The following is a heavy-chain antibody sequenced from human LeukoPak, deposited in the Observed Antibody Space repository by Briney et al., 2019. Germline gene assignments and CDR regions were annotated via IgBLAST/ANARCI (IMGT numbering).Heavy chain of an antibody. D-gene: IGHD3-16*01. CDR2: ISGSGGNT. CDR1: GFTFSTYA. Sequence: GGSLRLSCAASGFTFSTYAMNWVRQAPGKGLEWVSVISGSGGNTYYADSVKGRFTISRDSSKNTLYLQLNSLGVDDTAVYYCATSMGGGNIDYWGQGTLVTVSS. J-gene: IGHJ4*02. V-gene: IGHV3-23*01. CDR3: ATSMGGGNIDY.